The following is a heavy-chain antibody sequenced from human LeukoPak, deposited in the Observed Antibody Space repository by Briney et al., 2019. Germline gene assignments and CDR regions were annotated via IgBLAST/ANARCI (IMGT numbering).Heavy chain of an antibody. CDR1: GFSFSAYG. Sequence: PGGSLTLSCSASGFSFSAYGMNWVRQAPGKGLEWVSSISSSSSYIYYADSVKGRFTISRDNAKNSLYLQMNSLRAEDTAVYYCARAGGFWSGYYAFDIWGQGTMVTVSS. CDR3: ARAGGFWSGYYAFDI. CDR2: ISSSSSYI. J-gene: IGHJ3*02. V-gene: IGHV3-21*01. D-gene: IGHD3-3*01.